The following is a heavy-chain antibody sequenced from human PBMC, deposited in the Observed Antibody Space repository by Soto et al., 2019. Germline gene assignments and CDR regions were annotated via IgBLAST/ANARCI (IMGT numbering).Heavy chain of an antibody. CDR1: GFTFSDHY. J-gene: IGHJ4*02. V-gene: IGHV3-23*04. D-gene: IGHD3-22*01. CDR2: ISGSGGST. CDR3: AQDRNSGYYD. Sequence: EVQLVESGGGLVQPGGSLRLSCAASGFTFSDHYMDWVRQAPGKGLEWVSAISGSGGSTYYADSVKGRFTISRDNSKNTLYLQMNSLRAEDTAVYYCAQDRNSGYYDWGQGTLVTVSS.